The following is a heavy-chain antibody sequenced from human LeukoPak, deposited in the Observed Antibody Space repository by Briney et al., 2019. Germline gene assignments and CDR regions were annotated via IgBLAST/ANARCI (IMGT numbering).Heavy chain of an antibody. V-gene: IGHV4-39*01. CDR1: GVSISSSNSY. J-gene: IGHJ4*02. D-gene: IGHD3/OR15-3a*01. Sequence: SETLSLTCTVSGVSISSSNSYWGWIRQPPGKGLEWIGSIYYSGNTYYNVSLKSQVSISIDTSKNQFSLRLTSVTAADTAVYYCARQTGSGLFILPGGQGTLVTVSS. CDR3: ARQTGSGLFILP. CDR2: IYYSGNT.